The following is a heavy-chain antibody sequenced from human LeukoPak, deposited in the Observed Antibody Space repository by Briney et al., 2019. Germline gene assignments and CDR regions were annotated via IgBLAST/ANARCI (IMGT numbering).Heavy chain of an antibody. Sequence: GESLKLSCKGSGYSFSTYWIGWVRQMPGKGLEWMGIIYPGDSDTRYSPSFQGQVTISADKSISTAYLQWSSLKASDTAMYYCARHLGGAYSSSWKFDYWGQGTLDTVSS. CDR1: GYSFSTYW. J-gene: IGHJ4*02. D-gene: IGHD6-13*01. CDR2: IYPGDSDT. CDR3: ARHLGGAYSSSWKFDY. V-gene: IGHV5-51*01.